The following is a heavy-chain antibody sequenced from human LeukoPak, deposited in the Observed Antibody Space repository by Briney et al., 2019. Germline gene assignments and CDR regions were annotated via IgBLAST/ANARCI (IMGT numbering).Heavy chain of an antibody. V-gene: IGHV3-23*01. D-gene: IGHD2-21*02. CDR2: ISGSGGGT. CDR3: AKAPHTLAYCGGDCYSYFDY. Sequence: PGGSLRLSCAASGFTFSSYAMSWVRQAPGKGLEWVSVISGSGGGTYYADSVKGRFTISRDNSKNTLYLQMNSLRAEDTAVYYCAKAPHTLAYCGGDCYSYFDYWGQGTLVTVSS. CDR1: GFTFSSYA. J-gene: IGHJ4*02.